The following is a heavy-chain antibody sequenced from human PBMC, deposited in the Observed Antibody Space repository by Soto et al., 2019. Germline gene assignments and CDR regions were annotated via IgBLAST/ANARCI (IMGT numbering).Heavy chain of an antibody. Sequence: SETLSLTCTVSGGSISSYYWSWIRQPPGKGLEWIGYIYYSGSTNYNPSLKSRVTISVDTSKNQFSLKLSSVTAADTAVYYCARSLYSSSSPWFDPWGQGTLVPVSS. V-gene: IGHV4-59*01. CDR3: ARSLYSSSSPWFDP. CDR1: GGSISSYY. CDR2: IYYSGST. J-gene: IGHJ5*02. D-gene: IGHD6-6*01.